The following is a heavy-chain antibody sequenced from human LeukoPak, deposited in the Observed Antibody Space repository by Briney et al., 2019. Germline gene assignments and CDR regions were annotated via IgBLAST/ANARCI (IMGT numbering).Heavy chain of an antibody. CDR2: INPSGGST. CDR1: GYTFTSYY. V-gene: IGHV1-46*01. Sequence: ASVKVSCKASGYTFTSYYIHWVRQAPGQGLEWIGIINPSGGSTSYAQKFQGRVTMTRDTSTGTVYMELSSLRSEDTAVYYCARAAGATYFDYWGQGTLVTVSS. J-gene: IGHJ4*02. CDR3: ARAAGATYFDY. D-gene: IGHD1-26*01.